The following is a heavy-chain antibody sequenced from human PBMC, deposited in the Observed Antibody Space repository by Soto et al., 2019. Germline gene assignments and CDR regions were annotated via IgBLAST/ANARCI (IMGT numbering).Heavy chain of an antibody. CDR1: GDSLSNYY. D-gene: IGHD3-22*01. J-gene: IGHJ3*02. V-gene: IGHV4-59*12. CDR3: ARVNYYDSTYDFDI. CDR2: LYYSGGT. Sequence: ADTLSLTCTFSGDSLSNYYWSLLRPSPGRGLEWIGYLYYSGGTNYNPSLNGRVTILVDTSKNQFSLKLTSLTAADTAVYYCARVNYYDSTYDFDIWGNGTMVTVSS.